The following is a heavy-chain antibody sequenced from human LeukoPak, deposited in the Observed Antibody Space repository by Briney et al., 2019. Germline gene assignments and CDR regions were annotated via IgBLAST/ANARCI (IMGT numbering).Heavy chain of an antibody. CDR1: GGTFSSYA. CDR2: IIPIFGIA. Sequence: SVKVSCKASGGTFSSYAISWVRQAPGQGLEWMGRIIPIFGIANYAQKFQGRVTITADKSTSTAYMELSSLRSEDTAVYYCVRGGQQLVPGFDPWGQGTLVTVSS. CDR3: VRGGQQLVPGFDP. D-gene: IGHD6-13*01. V-gene: IGHV1-69*04. J-gene: IGHJ5*02.